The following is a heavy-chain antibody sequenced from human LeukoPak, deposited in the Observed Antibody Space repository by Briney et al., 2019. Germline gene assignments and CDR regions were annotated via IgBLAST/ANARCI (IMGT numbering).Heavy chain of an antibody. CDR2: ISWNSGSI. Sequence: GGSLRLSCAASGFTFDDYAMHWVRQVPGKGLEWVSGISWNSGSIGYADSVKGRFTISRDNTKNSLYMQMNSLRAEDMALYYCAKDKYSTGRSAYFDYWGQGTLVTVSS. CDR3: AKDKYSTGRSAYFDY. D-gene: IGHD6-19*01. V-gene: IGHV3-9*03. J-gene: IGHJ4*02. CDR1: GFTFDDYA.